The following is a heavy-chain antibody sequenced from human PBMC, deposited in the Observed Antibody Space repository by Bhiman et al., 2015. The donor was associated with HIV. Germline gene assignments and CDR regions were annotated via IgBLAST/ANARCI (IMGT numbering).Heavy chain of an antibody. CDR1: GFTFSIYS. Sequence: EVQLVESGGGLVKPGGSLRLSCAASGFTFSIYSMNWVRQAPGKGLEWVSSISSSSYIYYADSVKGRFTISRDNAKNSLYLQVNSLRAEDTAVYYCAREFTGYSSSNFDYWGQGTLVTVSS. V-gene: IGHV3-21*01. J-gene: IGHJ4*02. CDR3: AREFTGYSSSNFDY. CDR2: ISSSSYI. D-gene: IGHD6-13*01.